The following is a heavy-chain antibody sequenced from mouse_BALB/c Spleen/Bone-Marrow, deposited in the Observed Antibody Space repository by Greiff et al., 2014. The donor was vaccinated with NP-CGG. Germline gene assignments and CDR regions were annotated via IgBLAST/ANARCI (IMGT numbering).Heavy chain of an antibody. CDR1: GYTFTSYW. Sequence: SGAELARPGASVKLSRKASGYTFTSYWMQWVKQRPGQGLEWIGAIYPGDGDTRYTQKFKGKATLTADKSSSTAYMQLSSLASDDSAFYYCARWLLPFDYWGQGTTLTVSS. J-gene: IGHJ2*01. D-gene: IGHD2-3*01. V-gene: IGHV1-87*01. CDR3: ARWLLPFDY. CDR2: IYPGDGDT.